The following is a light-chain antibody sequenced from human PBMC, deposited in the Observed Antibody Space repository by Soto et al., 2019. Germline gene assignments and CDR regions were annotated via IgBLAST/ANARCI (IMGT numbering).Light chain of an antibody. CDR3: QQYGSSRGFT. CDR2: GAS. V-gene: IGKV3-20*01. CDR1: QSVSSSY. J-gene: IGKJ3*01. Sequence: EIVLTQSPGTLSLSPGDRATLSCRASQSVSSSYLAWYQQKPGQDPRLLIYGASGRATGIPDRFSGSGSGTDFTLTIMRLEPEDLAVYYCQQYGSSRGFTFGPGTNVDIK.